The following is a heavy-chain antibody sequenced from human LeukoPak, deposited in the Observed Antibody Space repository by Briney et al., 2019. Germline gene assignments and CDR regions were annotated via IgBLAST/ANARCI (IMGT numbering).Heavy chain of an antibody. D-gene: IGHD4-17*01. CDR3: ARQFGFRYGDYGVRVSWFDP. CDR2: INPNSGGT. V-gene: IGHV1-2*02. CDR1: GYTFTSYA. J-gene: IGHJ5*02. Sequence: GASVKVSCKASGYTFTSYAMNWVRQAPGQGLEWMGWINPNSGGTNYAQKFQGRVTLTRDTSISTAYMELSRLRSDDTAVYYCARQFGFRYGDYGVRVSWFDPWGQGTLVTVSS.